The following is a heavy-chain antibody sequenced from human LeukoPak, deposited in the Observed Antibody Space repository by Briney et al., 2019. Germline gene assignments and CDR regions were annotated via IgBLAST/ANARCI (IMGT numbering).Heavy chain of an antibody. CDR3: TTVVVLMVYAIDY. D-gene: IGHD2-8*01. CDR1: GFTFSNAW. J-gene: IGHJ4*02. CDR2: IKSKTDGGTT. Sequence: RGGSLRLSCAASGFTFSNAWMSWVRQAPGKGLEWVGRIKSKTDGGTTDYAAPVKGKFTRSRDEAKNTLYLQVNSLKTEDTAVYYCTTVVVLMVYAIDYWGQGTLVTVSS. V-gene: IGHV3-15*01.